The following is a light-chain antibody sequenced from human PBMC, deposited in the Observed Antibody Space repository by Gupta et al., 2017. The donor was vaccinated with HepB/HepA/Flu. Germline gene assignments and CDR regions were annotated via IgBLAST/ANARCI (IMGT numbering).Light chain of an antibody. CDR3: QHRDSSPRT. Sequence: IPMTPSPSSLSASVGDRVTITCRASQSISSYLNWYQQKPGKAPKLLIYAASSVQSGVPSRFSGSGSGTEFTLTISSLQPEDFATYYCQHRDSSPRTFGQGTKVEIK. J-gene: IGKJ1*01. V-gene: IGKV1-39*01. CDR2: AAS. CDR1: QSISSY.